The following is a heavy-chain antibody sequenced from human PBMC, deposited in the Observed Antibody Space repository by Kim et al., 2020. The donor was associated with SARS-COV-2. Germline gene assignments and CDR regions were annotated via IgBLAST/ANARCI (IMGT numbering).Heavy chain of an antibody. J-gene: IGHJ5*02. CDR3: ARDLLSGYDILTGSYSINWFYP. CDR2: IIPIFGTA. Sequence: SVKVSCKASGGTFSSYAISWVRQAPGQGLEWMGGIIPIFGTANYAQKFQGRVTITADESTSTAYMELSSLRSEDTAVYYCARDLLSGYDILTGSYSINWFYPWGQGTLVTVSS. D-gene: IGHD3-9*01. V-gene: IGHV1-69*13. CDR1: GGTFSSYA.